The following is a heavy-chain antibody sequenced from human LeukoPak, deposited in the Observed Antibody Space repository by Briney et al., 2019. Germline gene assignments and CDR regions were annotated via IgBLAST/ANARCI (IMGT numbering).Heavy chain of an antibody. CDR3: ARVYDFWSGYLGWFDP. D-gene: IGHD3-3*01. J-gene: IGHJ5*02. CDR1: GFTVSNNY. CDR2: IYTGSNT. Sequence: GGSLRLSCAASGFTVSNNYMSWVRQAPGKGLEWVSVIYTGSNTYYADSVKGRFTISRDNSKNTLYLQMNSLRVEDTAVYYCARVYDFWSGYLGWFDPWGQGTLVTVSS. V-gene: IGHV3-53*01.